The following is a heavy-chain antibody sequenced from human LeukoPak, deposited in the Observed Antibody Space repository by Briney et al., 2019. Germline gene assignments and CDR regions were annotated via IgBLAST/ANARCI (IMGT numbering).Heavy chain of an antibody. CDR3: ARVYSGYDFPYYYYMDV. CDR1: GYTFTSYG. J-gene: IGHJ6*03. D-gene: IGHD5-12*01. CDR2: ISAYNGNT. Sequence: ASVKVSCKASGYTFTSYGISWVRQAPGQGLEWMGWISAYNGNTNYAQKLQGRVTMTTDTSTSTAYMELRSLRSDDTAVYYCARVYSGYDFPYYYYMDVWGKGTTVTISS. V-gene: IGHV1-18*01.